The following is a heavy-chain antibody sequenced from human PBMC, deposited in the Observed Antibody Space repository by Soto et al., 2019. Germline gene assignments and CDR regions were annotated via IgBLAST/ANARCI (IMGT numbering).Heavy chain of an antibody. CDR1: GYIFTSYG. CDR2: ISAYNGNK. V-gene: IGHV1-18*01. Sequence: ASVTVSGKASGYIFTSYGISWVRQAPGQGLEWMGWISAYNGNKKYAQKLQGRVTMTTDTSTSTAYMELRSLRSDDTAVYYCARDLGQQLVDYWGQGTLVTVSS. CDR3: ARDLGQQLVDY. D-gene: IGHD6-13*01. J-gene: IGHJ4*02.